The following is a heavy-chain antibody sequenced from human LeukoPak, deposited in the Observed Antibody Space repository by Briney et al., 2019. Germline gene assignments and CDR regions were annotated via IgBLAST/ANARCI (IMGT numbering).Heavy chain of an antibody. J-gene: IGHJ4*02. CDR3: ARDHYYYDSSGYYYSPLDY. Sequence: ASVKASCKASGGTFSSYAISWVRQAPGQGLEWMGRIIPILGIVNYAQKFQGRVTITADKSTSTAYMELSSLRSEDTAVYYCARDHYYYDSSGYYYSPLDYWGQGTLVSVSS. CDR1: GGTFSSYA. D-gene: IGHD3-22*01. CDR2: IIPILGIV. V-gene: IGHV1-69*04.